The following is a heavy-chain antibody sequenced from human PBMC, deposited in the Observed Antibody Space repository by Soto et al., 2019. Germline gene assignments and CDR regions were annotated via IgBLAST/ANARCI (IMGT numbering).Heavy chain of an antibody. CDR2: INHSGST. J-gene: IGHJ2*01. CDR1: GGSFSGYY. D-gene: IGHD5-18*01. Sequence: SETLSLTCAVYGGSFSGYYWSWIRQPPGKGLEWIGEINHSGSTNYNPSLKSRVTISVDTSENQFSLKLSSVTAADTAVYYCARSPNTAMVYWYFDLWGRGTLVTVSS. CDR3: ARSPNTAMVYWYFDL. V-gene: IGHV4-34*01.